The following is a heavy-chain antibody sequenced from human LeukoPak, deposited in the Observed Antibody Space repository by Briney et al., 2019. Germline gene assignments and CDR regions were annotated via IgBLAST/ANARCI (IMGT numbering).Heavy chain of an antibody. D-gene: IGHD3-22*01. V-gene: IGHV3-7*01. CDR3: AEYYYDSSGYYWSDDAFDI. J-gene: IGHJ3*02. Sequence: SCKASGYTFTSYGISWVRQAPGKGLEWVANIKQDGSEKYYVDSVKGRFTISRDNAKNSLYLQMNSLRAEDTAVYYCAEYYYDSSGYYWSDDAFDIWGQGTMVTVSS. CDR1: GYTFTSYG. CDR2: IKQDGSEK.